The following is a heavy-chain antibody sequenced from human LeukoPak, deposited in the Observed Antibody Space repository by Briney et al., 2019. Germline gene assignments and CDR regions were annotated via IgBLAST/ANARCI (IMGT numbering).Heavy chain of an antibody. J-gene: IGHJ4*02. CDR1: GFTFSSYS. V-gene: IGHV3-48*01. CDR3: ARDRGSCSTSCHICYDY. Sequence: GGSLRLSCAASGFTFSSYSMNWVRQAPGKGLEWVSYISSSSSTIYYADSVKGRFTISRDNAKNSLYLQMNGLRAEDTAVYYCARDRGSCSTSCHICYDYWGQGTLVTVSS. CDR2: ISSSSSTI. D-gene: IGHD2-2*02.